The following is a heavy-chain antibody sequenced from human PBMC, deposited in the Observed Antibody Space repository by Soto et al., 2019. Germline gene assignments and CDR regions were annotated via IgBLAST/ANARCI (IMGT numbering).Heavy chain of an antibody. Sequence: PVGSLRISCAASGFTFSSYGMHWVRQAPGKGLEWVAVISYDGSNKYYADSVKGRFTISRDNSKNTLYLQMNSLRAEDTAVYYCAKGVGSSWLSFAEYFQHWGQGTLVTVSS. CDR3: AKGVGSSWLSFAEYFQH. J-gene: IGHJ1*01. CDR1: GFTFSSYG. CDR2: ISYDGSNK. V-gene: IGHV3-30*18. D-gene: IGHD6-13*01.